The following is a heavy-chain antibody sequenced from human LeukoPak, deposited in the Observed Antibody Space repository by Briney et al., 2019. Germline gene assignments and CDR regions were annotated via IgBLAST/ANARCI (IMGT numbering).Heavy chain of an antibody. CDR3: ARDPWTDY. CDR1: GFTFSSYW. CDR2: IMADGSEE. J-gene: IGHJ4*02. V-gene: IGHV3-7*01. D-gene: IGHD3/OR15-3a*01. Sequence: QAGGSLRLSCAASGFTFSSYWMTWVRQAPGKGLEWVATIMADGSEEYYVDSVKGRFTISRDNANYSLYLQMNSLRADDTAVYYCARDPWTDYWGQGTLVTVSS.